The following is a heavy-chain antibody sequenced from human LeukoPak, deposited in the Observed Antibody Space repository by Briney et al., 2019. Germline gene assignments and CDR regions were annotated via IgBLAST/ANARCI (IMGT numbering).Heavy chain of an antibody. CDR1: GGTFSSYT. Sequence: SVKVSCKASGGTFSSYTISWVRQAPGQGLEWMGRIIPILGIANYAQKFQGRVTITADKSTSTAYMELSSLRSEDTAVYYCARDPEEYSEYTSDYWGQGTLVTVSS. J-gene: IGHJ4*02. V-gene: IGHV1-69*04. CDR2: IIPILGIA. CDR3: ARDPEEYSEYTSDY. D-gene: IGHD6-6*01.